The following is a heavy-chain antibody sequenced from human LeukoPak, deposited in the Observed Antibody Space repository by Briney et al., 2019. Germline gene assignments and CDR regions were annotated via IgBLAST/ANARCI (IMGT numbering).Heavy chain of an antibody. D-gene: IGHD3-22*01. J-gene: IGHJ4*03. V-gene: IGHV3-9*01. CDR2: ISWNSGSI. Sequence: GGSLRLSCAASGFTFDDYAMRWVRQAPGKGLEWVSGISWNSGSIGYADSVKGRFTISRDNAKNSLYLQMNSLRAEDTALYYCEKDKLPYYNRQGFDYWGHGTMVTVSS. CDR1: GFTFDDYA. CDR3: EKDKLPYYNRQGFDY.